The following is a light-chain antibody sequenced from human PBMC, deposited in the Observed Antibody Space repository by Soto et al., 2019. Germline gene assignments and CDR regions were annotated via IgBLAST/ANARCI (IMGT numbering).Light chain of an antibody. Sequence: QSVLTQPPSASGSPGQSVTISCTGTSSDVGAYNYVSWYQHHPGKAPKLLIYEVIKRPSGVPDRFSASKSGNTASLTVSGLQAEDEADYYCSSYAGSNNVFGGGTQLTVL. CDR3: SSYAGSNNV. CDR2: EVI. CDR1: SSDVGAYNY. V-gene: IGLV2-8*01. J-gene: IGLJ2*01.